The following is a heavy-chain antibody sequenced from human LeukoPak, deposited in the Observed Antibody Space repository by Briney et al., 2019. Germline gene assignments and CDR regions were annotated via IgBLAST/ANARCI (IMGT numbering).Heavy chain of an antibody. V-gene: IGHV3-23*01. CDR2: ISGSGDKT. J-gene: IGHJ6*03. D-gene: IGHD2-15*01. Sequence: GGSLRLSCAASGFTFSDYAMSWVRQAPGGGLEWVSAISGSGDKTFHADSVKGRFTTSRDNSKNTLSLQMSSLRVEDSAVYFCAKDTSTWWYHRAYMNVWGTGTTVTVSS. CDR3: AKDTSTWWYHRAYMNV. CDR1: GFTFSDYA.